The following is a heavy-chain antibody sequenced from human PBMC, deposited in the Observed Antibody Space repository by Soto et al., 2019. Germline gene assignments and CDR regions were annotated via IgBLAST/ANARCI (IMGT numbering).Heavy chain of an antibody. CDR2: IHPDDSDT. CDR1: GYSFTSYW. D-gene: IGHD2-15*01. CDR3: ARRYCSADSCNHDAFDV. V-gene: IGHV5-51*01. J-gene: IGHJ3*01. Sequence: GESLKISCKGSGYSFTSYWIGWVRQMPGKDLEWMGIIHPDDSDTRYSPSFQGQITISADKSISVAYLQWSSLKASDTAMYYCARRYCSADSCNHDAFDVWGQGTMVTVSS.